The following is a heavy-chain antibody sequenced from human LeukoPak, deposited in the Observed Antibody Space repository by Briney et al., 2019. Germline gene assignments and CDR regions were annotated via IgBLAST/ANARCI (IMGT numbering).Heavy chain of an antibody. CDR3: AKVAFYDILTGYRPDYYYGMDV. CDR2: ISYDGSNK. V-gene: IGHV3-30*18. J-gene: IGHJ6*02. CDR1: GFSLTSNG. D-gene: IGHD3-9*01. Sequence: GGSLRLSCAASGFSLTSNGMHWVRQAPGKGLEWVAVISYDGSNKYYADSVKGRFTISRDNSKNTLYLQMNSLRAEDTAVYYCAKVAFYDILTGYRPDYYYGMDVWGQGTTVTVSS.